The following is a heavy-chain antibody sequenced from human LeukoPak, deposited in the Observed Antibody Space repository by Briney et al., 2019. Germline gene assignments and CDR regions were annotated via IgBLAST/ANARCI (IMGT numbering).Heavy chain of an antibody. CDR3: ARARASLYYANWFDP. Sequence: ASVKVSYTASGDTLTTYGISWVRQAPGQGLEWMGWISAYNGNTHYAQKLHGRLTMTTDTSTSTAYMVLRSLRSDDTAVYYCARARASLYYANWFDPWGQGTLVTVSS. D-gene: IGHD3-3*01. V-gene: IGHV1-18*01. CDR1: GDTLTTYG. CDR2: ISAYNGNT. J-gene: IGHJ5*02.